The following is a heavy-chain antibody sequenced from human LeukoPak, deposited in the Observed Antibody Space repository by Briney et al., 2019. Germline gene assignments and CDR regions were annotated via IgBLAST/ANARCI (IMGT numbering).Heavy chain of an antibody. CDR1: GYTFTSYD. CDR2: MNPNSGNT. CDR3: ARGLNRYCSSTSCHREVVDY. J-gene: IGHJ4*02. Sequence: GASVKVSCKASGYTFTSYDINWVRQATGQGLEWMGWMNPNSGNTGYAQKFRGRVTIIRNTSISTAYMEMSSLRSEDTAVYYCARGLNRYCSSTSCHREVVDYWGQGTLVTVSS. V-gene: IGHV1-8*03. D-gene: IGHD2-2*01.